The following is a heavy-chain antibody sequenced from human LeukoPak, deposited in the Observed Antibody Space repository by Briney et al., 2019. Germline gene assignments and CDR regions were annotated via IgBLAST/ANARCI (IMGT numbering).Heavy chain of an antibody. D-gene: IGHD6-13*01. CDR2: ISYDGSNK. Sequence: GGSLRLSCAASGFTFSSYAMHWVRQAPGKGLEWVAVISYDGSNKYYADSVKGRFTISRDNSKNTLYLQMNSLRAEDTAVYYCARDLGQQLVRGMDVWGQGTTVTVSS. CDR3: ARDLGQQLVRGMDV. V-gene: IGHV3-30-3*01. CDR1: GFTFSSYA. J-gene: IGHJ6*02.